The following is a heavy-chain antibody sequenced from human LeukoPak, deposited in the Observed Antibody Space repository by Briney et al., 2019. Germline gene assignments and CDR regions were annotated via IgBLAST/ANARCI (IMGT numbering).Heavy chain of an antibody. V-gene: IGHV3-49*03. CDR3: GSDYYDSSGSPRYAFDI. D-gene: IGHD3-22*01. Sequence: GGSLRLSCTASGFTFGDYAMSWFRQAPGKGLEGVGFIRSKAYGGTTEYAASVKGRFTISRDDSKSIAYLQINSLKTEDTAVYYCGSDYYDSSGSPRYAFDIWGPGTMVTVSS. J-gene: IGHJ3*02. CDR1: GFTFGDYA. CDR2: IRSKAYGGTT.